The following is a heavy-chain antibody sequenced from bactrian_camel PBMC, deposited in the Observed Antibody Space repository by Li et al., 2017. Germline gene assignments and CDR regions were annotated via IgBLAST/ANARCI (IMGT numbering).Heavy chain of an antibody. CDR3: ATSGNYH. J-gene: IGHJ4*01. Sequence: VQLVESGGGLVQPGGSLRLSCATSGFTFSSDSINWFRQAPGKGLEWVSSIKSDGGTTYYADSVKGRLTISRDNAKNTLYLQMNSLKTEDTDVYYCATSGNYHWGQGTQVTVS. CDR1: GFTFSSDS. CDR2: IKSDGGTT. D-gene: IGHD2*01. V-gene: IGHV3S31*01.